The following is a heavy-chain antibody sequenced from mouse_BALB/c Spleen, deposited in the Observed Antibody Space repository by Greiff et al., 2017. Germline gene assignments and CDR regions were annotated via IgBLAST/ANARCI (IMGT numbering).Heavy chain of an antibody. Sequence: EVKLVESGGGLVQPGGSRKLSCAASGFTFSSFGMHWVRQAPEKGLEWVAYISSGSSTIYYADTVKGRFTISRDNPKNTLFLQMTSLRSEDTAMYYCAREGYGNFYFDYWGQGTTRAVAS. CDR3: AREGYGNFYFDY. CDR1: GFTFSSFG. D-gene: IGHD2-1*01. V-gene: IGHV5-17*02. CDR2: ISSGSSTI. J-gene: IGHJ2*01.